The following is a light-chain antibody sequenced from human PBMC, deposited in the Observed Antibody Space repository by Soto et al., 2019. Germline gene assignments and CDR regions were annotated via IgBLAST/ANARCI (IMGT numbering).Light chain of an antibody. Sequence: DIQMTQSPSSVSASVGDRVTITCRASQGIRSWLAWYQQKPGKAPHLLIYAASSLQSGVPSRFSGRGSGTDITRTIGSLQPEDVATYYCQQANSFPPTLGQGTKLEIK. CDR2: AAS. CDR3: QQANSFPPT. J-gene: IGKJ2*01. V-gene: IGKV1-12*01. CDR1: QGIRSW.